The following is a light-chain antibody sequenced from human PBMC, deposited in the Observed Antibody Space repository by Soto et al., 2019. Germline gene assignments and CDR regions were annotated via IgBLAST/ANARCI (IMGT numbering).Light chain of an antibody. CDR2: EVN. Sequence: QSVLTQPASVSGSPGQSITISCTGTRGDVGAFNYVSWYQLRPGKAPKLVIYEVNSRPSGISSRFSGSKSGNTASLSISGLQAGDEGDYYCASYSTGDTLYVFGSGTKVTVL. J-gene: IGLJ1*01. V-gene: IGLV2-14*01. CDR3: ASYSTGDTLYV. CDR1: RGDVGAFNY.